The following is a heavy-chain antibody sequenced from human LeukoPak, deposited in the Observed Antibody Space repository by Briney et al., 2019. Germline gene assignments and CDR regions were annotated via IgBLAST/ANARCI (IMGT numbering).Heavy chain of an antibody. J-gene: IGHJ6*03. CDR3: ARVGGRGDMDV. V-gene: IGHV4-59*11. Sequence: LETLSLTCTVSGGSISSHYWSWIRQPPGKGLEWIGYIYYSGSTNYNPSLKSRVTISVDTSKNQFSLKLSSVTAADTAVYYCARVGGRGDMDVWGKGTTVTVSS. CDR1: GGSISSHY. D-gene: IGHD2-15*01. CDR2: IYYSGST.